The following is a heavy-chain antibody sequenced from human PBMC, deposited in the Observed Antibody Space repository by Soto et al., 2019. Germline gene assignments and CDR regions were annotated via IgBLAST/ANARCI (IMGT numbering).Heavy chain of an antibody. CDR3: ARGGRDSFDYLEGLDV. Sequence: PSETLSLTCAVYGGSFSGYYWSWIRQPPGKGLEWIGYIYNIGSTNYNPSLKSRVTISVDTSKNLFSLKLTSVTAADTAVYYCARGGRDSFDYLEGLDVWGQGTTVTVSS. CDR2: IYNIGST. D-gene: IGHD5-18*01. CDR1: GGSFSGYY. V-gene: IGHV4-59*01. J-gene: IGHJ6*02.